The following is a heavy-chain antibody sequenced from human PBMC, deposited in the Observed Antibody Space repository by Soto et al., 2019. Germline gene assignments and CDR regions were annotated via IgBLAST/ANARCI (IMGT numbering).Heavy chain of an antibody. CDR2: INPSGGST. CDR1: GYTFTSYY. Sequence: QVQLVQSGAEVKKPGASVKVSCKASGYTFTSYYMHWVRQAPGQGLEWMGIINPSGGSTSYAQKFQGRVTMTRDTSTSTVYMELSSLRSEDTAVYYCAREGYCSGGSCYPRRFSNWFDPWGQGTLVTVSS. V-gene: IGHV1-46*01. D-gene: IGHD2-15*01. J-gene: IGHJ5*02. CDR3: AREGYCSGGSCYPRRFSNWFDP.